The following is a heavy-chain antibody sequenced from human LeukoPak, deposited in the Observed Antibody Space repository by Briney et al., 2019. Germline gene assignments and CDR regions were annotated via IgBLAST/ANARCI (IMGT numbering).Heavy chain of an antibody. Sequence: ASVKVSCKASGYTFTSYGISWVRQAHGQGLEWMGWISAYNGNTNYAQKFQGRVTMTRDKSISTDYMEMSRLRSGDRAVYDCAGDVDYYDLCGYYYHFDYWGQGTLVTVSS. CDR3: AGDVDYYDLCGYYYHFDY. CDR2: ISAYNGNT. D-gene: IGHD3-22*01. V-gene: IGHV1-18*01. CDR1: GYTFTSYG. J-gene: IGHJ4*02.